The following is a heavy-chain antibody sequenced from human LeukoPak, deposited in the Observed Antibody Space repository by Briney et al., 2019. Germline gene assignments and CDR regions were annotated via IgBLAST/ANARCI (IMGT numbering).Heavy chain of an antibody. Sequence: SGGSLRLSCAASGFTFSTYSMNWVRQAPGKGLEWVSSITGSSSYIYFADSVKGRFTISRDSAKNSLYLQMNSLRAEDTAVYYCAREHDYSNRHLDYWGQGTTVTVSS. CDR2: ITGSSSYI. D-gene: IGHD4-4*01. CDR3: AREHDYSNRHLDY. V-gene: IGHV3-21*01. CDR1: GFTFSTYS. J-gene: IGHJ4*02.